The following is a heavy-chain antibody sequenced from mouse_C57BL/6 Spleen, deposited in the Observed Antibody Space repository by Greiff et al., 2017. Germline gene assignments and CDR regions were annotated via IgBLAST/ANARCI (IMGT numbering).Heavy chain of an antibody. J-gene: IGHJ4*01. CDR3: ARLKGRTGYPYAMDY. D-gene: IGHD3-2*02. CDR2: IHPNYGTT. Sequence: VQLKESGPELVKPGASVKISCTASGYSFTDYNMNWVKQSNGKSLEWIGVIHPNYGTTSYNQKFKGKATLTVDKSSSTAYMQLNSLTSEDSAVYYCARLKGRTGYPYAMDYWGQGTSVTVSS. CDR1: GYSFTDYN. V-gene: IGHV1-39*01.